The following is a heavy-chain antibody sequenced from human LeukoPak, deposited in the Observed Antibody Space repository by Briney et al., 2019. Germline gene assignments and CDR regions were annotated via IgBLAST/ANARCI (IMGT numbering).Heavy chain of an antibody. CDR2: MNPNSGNT. J-gene: IGHJ6*02. CDR3: AREGDVAREYYYGMDV. D-gene: IGHD3-16*01. CDR1: GYTFTSYD. V-gene: IGHV1-8*01. Sequence: ASVKVSCKASGYTFTSYDINWVRQATGQGLEWMGWMNPNSGNTDYAQKLQGRVTMTTDTSTSTAYMELRSLRSDDTAVYYCAREGDVAREYYYGMDVWGQGTTVTVSS.